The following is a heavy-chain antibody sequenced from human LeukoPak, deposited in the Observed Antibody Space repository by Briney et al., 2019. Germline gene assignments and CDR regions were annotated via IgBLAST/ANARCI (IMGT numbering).Heavy chain of an antibody. CDR1: GFTFSSYA. CDR2: ISGSGGST. D-gene: IGHD1-20*01. J-gene: IGHJ1*01. V-gene: IGHV3-23*01. Sequence: AGGSLRLSCAASGFTFSSYAMSWVRQAPGKGLEWVSAISGSGGSTYYADSVKGRFTISRDNSKNTLYLQMNSLRAEDTAVYYCAKGQYNCKSEYFQHWGQGTLVTVSS. CDR3: AKGQYNCKSEYFQH.